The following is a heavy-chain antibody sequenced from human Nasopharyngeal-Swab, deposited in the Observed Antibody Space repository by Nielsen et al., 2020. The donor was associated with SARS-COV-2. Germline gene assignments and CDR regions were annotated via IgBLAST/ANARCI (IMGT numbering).Heavy chain of an antibody. CDR1: GYSFTSYW. Sequence: GESLKISCKGSGYSFTSYWIGWVRQMPGKGLEWMGIIYPGDSDTRYSLSFQGQVTISADKSISTAYLQWSSLKASDTAMYYCARLGYYYGSGSLSTRNWFDPWGQGTLVTVSS. CDR3: ARLGYYYGSGSLSTRNWFDP. V-gene: IGHV5-51*01. J-gene: IGHJ5*02. D-gene: IGHD3-10*01. CDR2: IYPGDSDT.